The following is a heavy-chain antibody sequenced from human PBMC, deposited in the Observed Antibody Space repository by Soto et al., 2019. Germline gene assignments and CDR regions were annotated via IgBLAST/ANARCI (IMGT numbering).Heavy chain of an antibody. CDR3: ARDTNCTNGVCYYNWFDP. J-gene: IGHJ5*02. V-gene: IGHV1-18*01. CDR2: ISAYNGNT. Sequence: QVQLVQSGAEVKKPGASVKVSCKASGYPFTSYGISWVRQAPGQGLEWMGWISAYNGNTNYAQKLQGRVTMTTDTSPSTAYMELRSLRSDDTAVYYCARDTNCTNGVCYYNWFDPWGQGTLVTVSS. D-gene: IGHD2-8*01. CDR1: GYPFTSYG.